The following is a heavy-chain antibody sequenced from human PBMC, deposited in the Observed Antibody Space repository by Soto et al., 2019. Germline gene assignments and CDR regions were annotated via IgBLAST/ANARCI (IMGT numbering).Heavy chain of an antibody. CDR3: AKGYNYDRSGNPDY. J-gene: IGHJ4*02. D-gene: IGHD3-22*01. CDR2: INWNSGSI. V-gene: IGHV3-9*01. CDR1: GFTFDDYA. Sequence: EVQLVESGGGSVQPGRSLRLSCAASGFTFDDYAMHWVRQAPGKGLEWVSGINWNSGSIGYADSVKGRFTISRDNAKNSLYLQMNSLRTEDTALYYCAKGYNYDRSGNPDYWGQGTLVTVSS.